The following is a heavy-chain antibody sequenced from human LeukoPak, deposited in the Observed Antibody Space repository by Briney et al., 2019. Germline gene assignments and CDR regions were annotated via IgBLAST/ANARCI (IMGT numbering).Heavy chain of an antibody. CDR3: ARRGIAVAANDFDY. Sequence: PSETLSLTCTVSGGSISSSSYYWGWIRQPPGKGLEWIGSIYYSGSTYYNPSLKSRVTISADTSKNQFSPKLSSVTAADTAVYYCARRGIAVAANDFDYWGQGTLVTVSS. D-gene: IGHD6-19*01. CDR1: GGSISSSSYY. CDR2: IYYSGST. J-gene: IGHJ4*02. V-gene: IGHV4-39*07.